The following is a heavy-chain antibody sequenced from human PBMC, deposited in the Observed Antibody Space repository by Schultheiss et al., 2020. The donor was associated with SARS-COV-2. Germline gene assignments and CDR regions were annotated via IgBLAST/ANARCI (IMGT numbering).Heavy chain of an antibody. Sequence: GSLRLSCAVYGGSFSGYYWSWIRQPPGKGLEWIGYIYYSGSTYYNPSLKSRVTISVDTSKNQFSLKLSSVTAADTAVYYCARDRVVTGFWGQGTLVTVSS. CDR3: ARDRVVTGF. CDR1: GGSFSGYY. D-gene: IGHD7-27*01. CDR2: IYYSGST. J-gene: IGHJ4*02. V-gene: IGHV4-59*01.